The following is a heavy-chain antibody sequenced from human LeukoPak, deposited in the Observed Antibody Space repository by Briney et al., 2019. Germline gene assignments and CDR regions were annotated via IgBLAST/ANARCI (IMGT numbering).Heavy chain of an antibody. Sequence: GGSLRLSCAASGFTFSSYWMSWVRQAPGKGLEWVANIKQDGSEKYYVDSVKGRFTISRDNAKNSLYLQMNSLRAEDTAVYYCAREDRSYYDFWSALGAFDIWGQGTMVTVSS. CDR2: IKQDGSEK. V-gene: IGHV3-7*01. CDR3: AREDRSYYDFWSALGAFDI. J-gene: IGHJ3*02. D-gene: IGHD3-3*01. CDR1: GFTFSSYW.